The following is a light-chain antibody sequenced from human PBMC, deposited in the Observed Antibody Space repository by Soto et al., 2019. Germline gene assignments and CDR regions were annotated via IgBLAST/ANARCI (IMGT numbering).Light chain of an antibody. CDR2: DAS. V-gene: IGKV1-33*01. J-gene: IGKJ4*01. Sequence: DIQMTQSPSSLSASVGDRVTITCQASQDIRNYLNWYQQKPGKAPSLLIYDASNLRTGVPLRFSGRGSGTDFTLTISSLQPEDIATYYCQHYDHLPPLSFGGGTRLEIK. CDR1: QDIRNY. CDR3: QHYDHLPPLS.